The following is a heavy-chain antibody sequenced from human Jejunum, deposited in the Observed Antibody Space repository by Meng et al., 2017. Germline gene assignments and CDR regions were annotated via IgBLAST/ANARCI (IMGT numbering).Heavy chain of an antibody. J-gene: IGHJ5*02. V-gene: IGHV4-39*01. CDR3: ARKDYDIVAGYNWFDP. CDR1: AGSISSSSHL. CDR2: MSSSGST. Sequence: QRQLQESGPGLVEPAETLSLTCTVAAGSISSSSHLWCWIRQPPWKGLEWIGSMSSSGSTFYNPSLKSRVTMSVDTSKNQFSLKLSSVTAAESAIYYCARKDYDIVAGYNWFDPWGQGTLVTVSS. D-gene: IGHD3-9*01.